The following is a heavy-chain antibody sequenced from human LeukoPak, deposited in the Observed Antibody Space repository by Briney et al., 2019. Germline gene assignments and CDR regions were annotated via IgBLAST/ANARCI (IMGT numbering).Heavy chain of an antibody. CDR2: IHTSGST. Sequence: SETLSLTCTVSGGSISSGSYYWSWIRQPAGKGLEWIGRIHTSGSTYYNPSLKSRVTISVDTSKNQFSLKLSSVTAADTAVYYCARVTLTYYYGSGSYYPEYTYYMDVWGQGTLVTVSS. V-gene: IGHV4-61*02. CDR1: GGSISSGSYY. J-gene: IGHJ4*02. D-gene: IGHD3-10*01. CDR3: ARVTLTYYYGSGSYYPEYTYYMDV.